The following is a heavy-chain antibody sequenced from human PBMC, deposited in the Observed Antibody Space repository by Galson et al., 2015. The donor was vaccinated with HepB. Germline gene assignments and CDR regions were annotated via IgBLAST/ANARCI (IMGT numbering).Heavy chain of an antibody. J-gene: IGHJ6*02. CDR1: GFTFSSYG. V-gene: IGHV3-33*01. CDR2: IWYDGSNK. Sequence: SLRLSCAASGFTFSSYGMHWVRQAPGKGLEWVAVIWYDGSNKYYADSVKGRFTISRDNSKNTLYLQMNSLRAEDTAVYYCARDFGDYYGSGSRPYYYYGMDVWGQGTTVTVSS. D-gene: IGHD3-10*01. CDR3: ARDFGDYYGSGSRPYYYYGMDV.